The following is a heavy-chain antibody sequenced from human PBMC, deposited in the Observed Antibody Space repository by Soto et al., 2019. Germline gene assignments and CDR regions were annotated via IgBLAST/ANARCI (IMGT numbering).Heavy chain of an antibody. V-gene: IGHV1-69*06. J-gene: IGHJ6*02. CDR1: GGAFSSYA. CDR3: ARYKMEFQVYGTDV. Sequence: RASVKVSCKAAGGAFSSYAISWVRQAPGQGLEWMGGIIPIFGTANYAQKFQGRVTITADKSTSTAYMELSSLRSEDTAVYYCARYKMEFQVYGTDVWCQGTSVTVS. CDR2: IIPIFGTA. D-gene: IGHD3-10*01.